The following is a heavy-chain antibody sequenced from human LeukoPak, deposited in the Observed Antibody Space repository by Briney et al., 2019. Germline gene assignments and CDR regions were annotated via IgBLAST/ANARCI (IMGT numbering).Heavy chain of an antibody. CDR1: GFTFSNYD. D-gene: IGHD3-10*01. CDR2: TGLESVHT. V-gene: IGHV3-23*01. J-gene: IGHJ4*02. CDR3: VRGDDIGKHPTRAYYFDI. Sequence: GGSLRLSCAASGFTFSNYDIHWVRQAPGKGMEWVSTTGLESVHTLCADSVQGRFTVSRDNSRNTLDLQMDNLTVDDTAIYYCVRGDDIGKHPTRAYYFDIWGQGTLVSVSS.